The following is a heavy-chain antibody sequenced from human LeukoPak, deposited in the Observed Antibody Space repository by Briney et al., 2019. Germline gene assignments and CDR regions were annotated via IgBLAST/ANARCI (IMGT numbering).Heavy chain of an antibody. CDR2: IGTAGDT. J-gene: IGHJ5*02. V-gene: IGHV3-13*01. D-gene: IGHD2-2*01. CDR1: RFTFSSYD. Sequence: PGGSLRLSCAASRFTFSSYDMHWVRQATGKGLEWVSAIGTAGDTYYTGSVKGRFTISRENAKHTLYLQMNSLRAGDTAVYYCARGSCRSSTSCYPRGNWFDPWGQGTLVTVSS. CDR3: ARGSCRSSTSCYPRGNWFDP.